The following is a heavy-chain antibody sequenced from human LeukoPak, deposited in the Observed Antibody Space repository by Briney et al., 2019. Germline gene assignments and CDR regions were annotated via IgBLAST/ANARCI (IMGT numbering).Heavy chain of an antibody. V-gene: IGHV1-18*01. CDR3: AFGVPAAKGPLTY. CDR1: GYTFPSYG. D-gene: IGHD2-2*01. J-gene: IGHJ4*02. CDR2: ISGYNDNT. Sequence: ASVKVSCKASGYTFPSYGIRWVRQAPGQGLDWMGWISGYNDNTNYTQKLKGRVTMTTDTSTSSAYMALRSLRSDDTAVDYSAFGVPAAKGPLTYWGQGTLGSVSS.